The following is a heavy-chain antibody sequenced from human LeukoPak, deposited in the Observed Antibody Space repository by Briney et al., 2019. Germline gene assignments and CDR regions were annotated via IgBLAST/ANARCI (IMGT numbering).Heavy chain of an antibody. Sequence: PGGSLRLSCAASGFTFDDYGMSWVRQAPGKGLEWVSGINWNGGSTGYADSVKGRFTISRDNAKNSLYLQMNSLRAEDTALYYCARDLSFPSYCSGGSCYGDATDYWGQGTLVTVSS. V-gene: IGHV3-20*04. J-gene: IGHJ4*02. CDR2: INWNGGST. CDR3: ARDLSFPSYCSGGSCYGDATDY. D-gene: IGHD2-15*01. CDR1: GFTFDDYG.